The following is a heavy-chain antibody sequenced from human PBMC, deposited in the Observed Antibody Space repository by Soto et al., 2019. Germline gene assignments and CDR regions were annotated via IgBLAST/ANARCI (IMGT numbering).Heavy chain of an antibody. CDR2: ISHSGST. Sequence: QLQLQESGSGLVKPSQTLSLTCAVSGGSISSGGYSWSWIRQPPGKGLEWIRYISHSGSTYDNPSLKRRVTISVDRPKNQFSLKLSSVTAADTAVDYCGRVPDRWGQGTLVTVSS. V-gene: IGHV4-30-2*01. CDR1: GGSISSGGYS. CDR3: GRVPDR. D-gene: IGHD2-2*01. J-gene: IGHJ5*02.